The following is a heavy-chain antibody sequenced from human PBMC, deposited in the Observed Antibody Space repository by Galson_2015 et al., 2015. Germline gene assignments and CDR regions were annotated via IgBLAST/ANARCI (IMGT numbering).Heavy chain of an antibody. CDR2: ISGSGGRT. CDR3: AKNGVRGLLNLYSSYYMDV. V-gene: IGHV3-23*01. D-gene: IGHD4-17*01. CDR1: GFTFSSYA. Sequence: SLRLSCAASGFTFSSYAMSWVRQAPGKGLECVSAISGSGGRTYYADSVKGRFTISRDNSKNSLYLQMNSLRTEDTALYYCAKNGVRGLLNLYSSYYMDVWGKGTTVTVSS. J-gene: IGHJ6*03.